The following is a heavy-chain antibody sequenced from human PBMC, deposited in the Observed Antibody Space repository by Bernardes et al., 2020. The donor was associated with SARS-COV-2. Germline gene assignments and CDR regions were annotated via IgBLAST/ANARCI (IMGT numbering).Heavy chain of an antibody. D-gene: IGHD2-8*01. CDR3: AKSVYMYAIDAFDI. Sequence: GGSLRLSCAASGFTFSDYAMSWVRQAPGKGLEWVSHISSSGRNTYYADSVKGRFTISRDNSKNTLFLQMKSLTAEDTAVYYCAKSVYMYAIDAFDIWGQGTMVTVSS. J-gene: IGHJ3*02. CDR1: GFTFSDYA. V-gene: IGHV3-23*01. CDR2: ISSSGRNT.